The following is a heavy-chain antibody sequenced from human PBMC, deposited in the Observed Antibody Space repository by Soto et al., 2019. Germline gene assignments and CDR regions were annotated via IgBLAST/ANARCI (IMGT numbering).Heavy chain of an antibody. J-gene: IGHJ6*02. Sequence: SETRSLTCTVSGGSVSSGSYYWSWILQPPGKGLQRSGYIYYSASTNYNPSLKSRFTISVDTSKNQFSLKLSSVTAADPAVYYCARGADIVVVPAAIRADYYYGMDVWGQGTTVTVSS. CDR3: ARGADIVVVPAAIRADYYYGMDV. CDR1: GGSVSSGSYY. V-gene: IGHV4-61*01. D-gene: IGHD2-2*02. CDR2: IYYSAST.